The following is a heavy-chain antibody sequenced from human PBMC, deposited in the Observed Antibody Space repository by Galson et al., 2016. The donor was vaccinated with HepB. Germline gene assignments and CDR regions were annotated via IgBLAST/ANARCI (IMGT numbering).Heavy chain of an antibody. Sequence: SLRLSCAASGFTFSLYSMYWVRQAPGKGLDWVSSISTGGTTIYYADSVKGRFTISRDNAKNLLYLQMNSLRVEDTAVYYCARDPYCGGDCNSPRYFDLWGRGTLVTVSS. J-gene: IGHJ2*01. V-gene: IGHV3-48*04. CDR3: ARDPYCGGDCNSPRYFDL. CDR2: ISTGGTTI. CDR1: GFTFSLYS. D-gene: IGHD2-21*02.